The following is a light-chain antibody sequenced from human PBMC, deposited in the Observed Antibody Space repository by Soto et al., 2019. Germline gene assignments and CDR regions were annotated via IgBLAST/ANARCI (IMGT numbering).Light chain of an antibody. CDR3: QQYNDWPPIT. V-gene: IGKV3-15*01. CDR2: GAS. CDR1: QSVSSD. Sequence: EVVMTQSTATLSLSPGERATLSCRASQSVSSDLAWYQQKPGQAPRLLIYGASTRATDIPARFSGGGSGTEFTLTISSLQSEDFGIYYCQQYNDWPPITFGPGTKVDIK. J-gene: IGKJ3*01.